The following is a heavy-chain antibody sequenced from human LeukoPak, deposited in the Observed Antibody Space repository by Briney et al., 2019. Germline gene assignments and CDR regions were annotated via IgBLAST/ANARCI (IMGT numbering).Heavy chain of an antibody. Sequence: PGGSLRLSCAASGFTFSSYAMSWVRQAPGKGLEWVSAISGSGGSTYYADSVKGRFTISRDNSKNTLYLQMNSLRAEDPAVYYCAKHTKSYYDFWSDNYYYYYGMDVWGQGTTVTVSS. D-gene: IGHD3-3*01. V-gene: IGHV3-23*01. CDR3: AKHTKSYYDFWSDNYYYYYGMDV. J-gene: IGHJ6*02. CDR1: GFTFSSYA. CDR2: ISGSGGST.